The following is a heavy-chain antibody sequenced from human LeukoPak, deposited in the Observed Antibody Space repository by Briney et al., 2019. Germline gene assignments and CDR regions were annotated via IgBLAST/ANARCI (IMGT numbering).Heavy chain of an antibody. J-gene: IGHJ3*02. CDR3: ARLDTAMDYSAFDI. D-gene: IGHD5-18*01. CDR1: GFTFSDYY. Sequence: PGGSLRLSCAASGFTFSDYYMSWIRQAPGKGLEWVSYISSSGSTIYYADSVKGRFTISRDNAKNSLYLQMNSLRGDDTAVYYCARLDTAMDYSAFDIWGQGTMVTVSS. CDR2: ISSSGSTI. V-gene: IGHV3-11*04.